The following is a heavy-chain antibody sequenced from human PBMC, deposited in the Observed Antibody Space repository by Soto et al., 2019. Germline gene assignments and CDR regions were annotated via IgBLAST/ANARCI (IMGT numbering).Heavy chain of an antibody. J-gene: IGHJ4*02. CDR3: VILALGKFDF. CDR1: GFSFGSNS. V-gene: IGHV3-23*01. CDR2: ISDTAHRI. D-gene: IGHD1-26*01. Sequence: EVQLLESGGGLVQPGGSLRLSCSASGFSFGSNSMAWVRQAPGKGLEWVSSISDTAHRIFHADSVKGRFTISRDNSSNSLYLQMIRLRAENTALYYCVILALGKFDFWGQGTLVIVSS.